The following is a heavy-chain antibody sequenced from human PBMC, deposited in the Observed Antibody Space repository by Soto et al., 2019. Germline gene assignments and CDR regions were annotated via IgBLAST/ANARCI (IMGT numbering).Heavy chain of an antibody. Sequence: QVQLVQSGAEVKKPGASVKVSCKASGYTFTNYGISWVRQAPGQGLEWMGWISTNTGHTDYARNLRGRVTMTTDASTTTAYKELRRLTSDGTAIYFCAEEEYRQVDHWGQGTLVTVSS. D-gene: IGHD3-16*02. CDR3: AEEEYRQVDH. J-gene: IGHJ5*02. CDR2: ISTNTGHT. CDR1: GYTFTNYG. V-gene: IGHV1-18*04.